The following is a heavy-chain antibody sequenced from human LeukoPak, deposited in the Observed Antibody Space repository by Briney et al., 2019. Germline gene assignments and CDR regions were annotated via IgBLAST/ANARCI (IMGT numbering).Heavy chain of an antibody. Sequence: GGSLRLSCAASGFTFSASSMHWVRQTPGKGLVWVSYVNGDGSTTAYADSVKGRFTISRDNPKNTLYLQMNSRRVEDRVVYYCARGLRLVRLDIGYFEGWGKGTLGIVS. J-gene: IGHJ4*02. CDR1: GFTFSASS. V-gene: IGHV3-74*01. CDR2: VNGDGSTT. CDR3: ARGLRLVRLDIGYFEG. D-gene: IGHD6-19*01.